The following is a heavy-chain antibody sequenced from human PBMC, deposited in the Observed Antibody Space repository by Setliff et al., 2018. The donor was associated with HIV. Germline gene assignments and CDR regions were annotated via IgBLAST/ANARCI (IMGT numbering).Heavy chain of an antibody. D-gene: IGHD3-10*01. CDR3: TTTLSLWFGAPFDY. CDR1: GFTFGDYA. Sequence: KTGGSLRLSCTASGFTFGDYAMSWFRQAPGKGLEWVGFIRSKAYGGTTEYAASVKGRFTISRDDSKNTLYLQMNSLKSEDTAVYYCTTTLSLWFGAPFDYWGQGTLVTVSS. J-gene: IGHJ4*02. V-gene: IGHV3-49*05. CDR2: IRSKAYGGTT.